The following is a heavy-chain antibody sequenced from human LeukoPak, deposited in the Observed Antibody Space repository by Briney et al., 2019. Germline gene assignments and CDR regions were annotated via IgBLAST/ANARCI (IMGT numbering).Heavy chain of an antibody. Sequence: GGSLRLSCAASGFTFSSYEMNWVRQALGKGLEWVSYISSSGSTIYYADSVKGRFTISRDNAKNSLYLQMNSLRAEDTAVYYCARVNLLQSRSPGGYAFDIWGQGTMVTVSS. CDR2: ISSSGSTI. CDR1: GFTFSSYE. J-gene: IGHJ3*02. CDR3: ARVNLLQSRSPGGYAFDI. V-gene: IGHV3-48*03. D-gene: IGHD5-24*01.